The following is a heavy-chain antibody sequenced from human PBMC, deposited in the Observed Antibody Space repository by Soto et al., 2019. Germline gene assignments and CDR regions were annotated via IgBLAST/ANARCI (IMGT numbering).Heavy chain of an antibody. V-gene: IGHV3-30*18. D-gene: IGHD3-10*01. Sequence: GGSLRLSCAASGFTFSTYGMQWVRQAPGKGLEWVAVISYDGYLKYYVDAVKGRFTVARDNSKNTLFLEMNSLRVEDTAVYFCAKDFKVSGSHYGTLNYYYGMDVWGQGTPLTVYS. CDR1: GFTFSTYG. CDR2: ISYDGYLK. J-gene: IGHJ6*02. CDR3: AKDFKVSGSHYGTLNYYYGMDV.